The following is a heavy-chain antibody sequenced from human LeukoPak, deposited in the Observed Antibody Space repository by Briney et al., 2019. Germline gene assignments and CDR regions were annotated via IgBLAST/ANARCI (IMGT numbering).Heavy chain of an antibody. CDR1: GYMFTNYD. V-gene: IGHV1-69-2*01. CDR2: VDPEDGET. J-gene: IGHJ3*02. CDR3: ATASYCGGDCYWPDAFDI. Sequence: ASVKVSCKASGYMFTNYDINWVRQATGQGLEWMGLVDPEDGETIYAEKFQGRVTITADTSTDTAYMELSSLRSEDTAVYYCATASYCGGDCYWPDAFDIWGQGTMVTVSS. D-gene: IGHD2-21*01.